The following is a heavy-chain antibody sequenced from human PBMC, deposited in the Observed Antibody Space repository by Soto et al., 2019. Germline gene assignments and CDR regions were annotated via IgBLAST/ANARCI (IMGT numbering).Heavy chain of an antibody. CDR2: IKSKTDGGTT. V-gene: IGHV3-15*01. Sequence: GGSLRLSCAASGFTFCNAWMSWVRQAPGKGLEWVGRIKSKTDGGTTDYAAPVKGRFTISRDDSKNTLYLQMNSLKTEDTAVYYCTTDLIFGVGWFDPWGQGTLFTASS. D-gene: IGHD3-3*01. CDR3: TTDLIFGVGWFDP. J-gene: IGHJ5*02. CDR1: GFTFCNAW.